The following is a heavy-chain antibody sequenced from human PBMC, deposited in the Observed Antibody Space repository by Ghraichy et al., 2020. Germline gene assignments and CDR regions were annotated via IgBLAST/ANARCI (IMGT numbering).Heavy chain of an antibody. CDR3: ARGPNGKGWFDP. D-gene: IGHD2-8*01. CDR1: GGSFSGYY. CDR2: INHSGST. V-gene: IGHV4-34*01. Sequence: SETLSLTCAVYGGSFSGYYWSWIRQPPGKGLEWIGEINHSGSTNYTPSLKSRVTISVDTSKNQFSLKLSSVTAADTAVYYCARGPNGKGWFDPWGQGTLVTVSS. J-gene: IGHJ5*02.